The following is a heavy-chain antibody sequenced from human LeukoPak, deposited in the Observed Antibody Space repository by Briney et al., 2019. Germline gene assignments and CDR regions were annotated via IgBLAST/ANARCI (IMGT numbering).Heavy chain of an antibody. CDR2: IKSKTDGGTT. D-gene: IGHD3-22*01. J-gene: IGHJ4*02. CDR3: TTDSYDSSGYYYDDY. V-gene: IGHV3-15*01. CDR1: GFTFSNAW. Sequence: GXSLRLSCAASGFTFSNAWMSWVRQAPGKGLEWVGRIKSKTDGGTTDYAAPVKGRFTISRDDSKNTLYLQMNSLKTEDTAVYYCTTDSYDSSGYYYDDYWGQGTLVTVSS.